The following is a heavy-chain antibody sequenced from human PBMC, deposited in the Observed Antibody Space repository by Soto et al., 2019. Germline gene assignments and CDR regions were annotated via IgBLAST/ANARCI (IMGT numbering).Heavy chain of an antibody. CDR3: AKAQEASGNPNSYFDL. D-gene: IGHD2-15*01. CDR1: GFTFSSYG. J-gene: IGHJ4*02. V-gene: IGHV3-30*18. CDR2: ISYDGSNK. Sequence: PGGSLRLSCAASGFTFSSYGMHWVRQAPGKGLEWVAVISYDGSNKYYADSVKDRFTISRDNSKNTLYLQMNSLRAEDTAVYYCAKAQEASGNPNSYFDLWGQGTQVTVSS.